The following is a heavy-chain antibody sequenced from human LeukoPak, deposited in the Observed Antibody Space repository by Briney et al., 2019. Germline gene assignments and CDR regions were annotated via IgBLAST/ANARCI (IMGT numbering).Heavy chain of an antibody. V-gene: IGHV4-38-2*02. CDR3: ARHGQWLLWFGDHFDAFDI. CDR1: GYSISSGYY. CDR2: IYHSGST. Sequence: SETLSLTCTVSGYSISSGYYWGWIRQPPGKGLEWIGSIYHSGSTYYNPSLKSRVTISVDTSKNQFSLKLSSVTAADTAVYYCARHGQWLLWFGDHFDAFDIWGQGTMVTVSS. D-gene: IGHD3-10*01. J-gene: IGHJ3*02.